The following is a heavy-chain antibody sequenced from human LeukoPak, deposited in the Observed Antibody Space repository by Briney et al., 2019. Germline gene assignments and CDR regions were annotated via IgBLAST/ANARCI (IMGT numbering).Heavy chain of an antibody. CDR2: IYTSGST. Sequence: TSSETLSLTCTVSSGSISSGSYYWSWIRQPAGKGLEWIGRIYTSGSTNYNPSLKSRVTISVDTSKNQFSLNLSSVTAADTAVYYCARLRLWFGELLCYMDVWGKGTTVTISS. J-gene: IGHJ6*03. CDR1: SGSISSGSYY. CDR3: ARLRLWFGELLCYMDV. V-gene: IGHV4-61*02. D-gene: IGHD3-10*01.